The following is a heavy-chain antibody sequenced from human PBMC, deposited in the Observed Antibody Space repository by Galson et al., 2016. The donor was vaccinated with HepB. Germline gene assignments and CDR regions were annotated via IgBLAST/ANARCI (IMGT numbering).Heavy chain of an antibody. CDR3: TRDIERVGATLYFDY. V-gene: IGHV3-7*01. D-gene: IGHD1-26*01. CDR2: IKQDGSEK. Sequence: GQGLEWVAKIKQDGSEKYYADSVKGRFTTSRDNAHNSLYLQMDSLRAEDSAIYFCTRDIERVGATLYFDYWGRGTLVTVSS. J-gene: IGHJ4*02.